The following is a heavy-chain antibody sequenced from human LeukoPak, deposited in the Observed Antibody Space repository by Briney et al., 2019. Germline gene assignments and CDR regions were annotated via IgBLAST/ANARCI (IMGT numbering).Heavy chain of an antibody. J-gene: IGHJ4*02. D-gene: IGHD3-9*01. CDR1: GYTFTSYY. CDR3: ARSLDNTYYDILTGYYPPGVY. CDR2: INPRGGST. Sequence: ASVKVSCKASGYTFTSYYMHWVRQAPGQGLEWMGIINPRGGSTSYAQKFQGRVTMTRDMSTSTVYMELSSLRSEDTAVYYCARSLDNTYYDILTGYYPPGVYWGQGTLVTVSS. V-gene: IGHV1-46*01.